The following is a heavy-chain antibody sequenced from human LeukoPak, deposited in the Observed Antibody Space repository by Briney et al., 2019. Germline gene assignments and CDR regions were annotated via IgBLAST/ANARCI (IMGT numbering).Heavy chain of an antibody. CDR1: GFTFSSYE. V-gene: IGHV3-48*03. J-gene: IGHJ6*04. CDR3: ARESRRGLSITYYNGMDV. Sequence: GGSLRLSCAASGFTFSSYEMNWVRQAPGKGLEWVSYISSSGSTIYYADSVKGRFTISRDNAKNSLYLQMNSLRAEDTAVYYCARESRRGLSITYYNGMDVWGKGTTVTVSS. CDR2: ISSSGSTI. D-gene: IGHD2-21*01.